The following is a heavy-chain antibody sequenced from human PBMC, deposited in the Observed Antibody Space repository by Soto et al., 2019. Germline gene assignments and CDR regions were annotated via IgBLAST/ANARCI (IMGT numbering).Heavy chain of an antibody. J-gene: IGHJ6*02. CDR1: GYRFTSYG. D-gene: IGHD3-16*01. Sequence: ASVKGSCKASGYRFTSYGIGWVRQAPGQGLEWMGWINAYNGNTNYAQNLQGRVTLTTDTSTSTAYMELRSLRSNDTAVYYCAMVDVYVTPSPQDVWGQGTTVTXSS. V-gene: IGHV1-18*01. CDR2: INAYNGNT. CDR3: AMVDVYVTPSPQDV.